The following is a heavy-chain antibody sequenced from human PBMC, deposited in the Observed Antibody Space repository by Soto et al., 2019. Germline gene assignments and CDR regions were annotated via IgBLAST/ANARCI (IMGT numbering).Heavy chain of an antibody. V-gene: IGHV1-69*13. D-gene: IGHD6-19*01. J-gene: IGHJ6*02. CDR3: ARDPIAVAGTYYYGMDV. CDR1: GGTFSSYA. Sequence: SVKVSCKASGGTFSSYAISWVRQAPGQGLEWMGGIIPIFGTANYAQKFQGRVTITADESTSTAYMELRSLRSDDTAVYYCARDPIAVAGTYYYGMDVWGQGTTVTVSS. CDR2: IIPIFGTA.